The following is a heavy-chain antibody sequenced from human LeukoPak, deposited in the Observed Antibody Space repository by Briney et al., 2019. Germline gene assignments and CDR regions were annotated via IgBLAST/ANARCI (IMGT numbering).Heavy chain of an antibody. CDR3: ARGPRITMVRGGQWYYYMDV. CDR2: INPSGGGT. V-gene: IGHV1-46*01. Sequence: ASVKVSCKASGYTFTSYYLYWVRQAPGQGLEWMGIINPSGGGTNYAQKFQGRVTMTRDTSTSTVYMELSSLRSEDTAVYYCARGPRITMVRGGQWYYYMDVWGKGTTVTISS. CDR1: GYTFTSYY. J-gene: IGHJ6*03. D-gene: IGHD3-10*01.